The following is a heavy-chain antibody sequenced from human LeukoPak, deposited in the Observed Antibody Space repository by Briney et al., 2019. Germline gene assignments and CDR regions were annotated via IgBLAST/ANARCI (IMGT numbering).Heavy chain of an antibody. V-gene: IGHV3-49*04. CDR2: IRSKAYGVTT. D-gene: IGHD3-16*02. Sequence: QPGRSLRLSCTASGFTFGDYAMSWVRPAPGKGLEWVGFIRSKAYGVTTEYAASVKVRFTISRDDSKSIAYLQMNSLKTEDTAVYYCTRVYYDYVWGSYRYNKFCYFDYWGQGTLVTVSS. CDR1: GFTFGDYA. CDR3: TRVYYDYVWGSYRYNKFCYFDY. J-gene: IGHJ4*02.